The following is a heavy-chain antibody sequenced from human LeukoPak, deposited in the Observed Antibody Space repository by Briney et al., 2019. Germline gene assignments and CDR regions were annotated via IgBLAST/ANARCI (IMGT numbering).Heavy chain of an antibody. J-gene: IGHJ6*02. V-gene: IGHV3-23*01. D-gene: IGHD5-18*01. CDR2: VTDSGGST. CDR1: GFTFSSFA. CDR3: TKDIFTAMGYGMDV. Sequence: GGSLRLSCAASGFTFSSFAMNWVRQAPGKGLEWVSVVTDSGGSTYYADSVKGRFTISRDNSKNTLYLQMNSLRAEDTAVYYCTKDIFTAMGYGMDVWGQGTTVTVSS.